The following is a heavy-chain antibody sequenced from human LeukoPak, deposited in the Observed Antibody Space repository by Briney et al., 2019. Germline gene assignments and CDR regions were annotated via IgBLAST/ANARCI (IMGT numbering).Heavy chain of an antibody. CDR2: ISSSSSTI. V-gene: IGHV3-48*01. CDR1: GFTVSSYS. J-gene: IGHJ6*03. Sequence: GGSLRLSCAASGFTVSSYSKNWLRQAPGKGLEWVSYISSSSSTIYYADSVKGRFTISRDNAKNSLYLLMNSLRAEDTAVYYCVRDFSSGRYEDYYYYYMDVWGKGATVTVSS. D-gene: IGHD6-19*01. CDR3: VRDFSSGRYEDYYYYYMDV.